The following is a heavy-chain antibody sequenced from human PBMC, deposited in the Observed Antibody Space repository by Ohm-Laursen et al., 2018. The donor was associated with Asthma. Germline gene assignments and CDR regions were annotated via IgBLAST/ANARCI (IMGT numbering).Heavy chain of an antibody. Sequence: PGTLSLTCAVSDGSISSSNWWSWVRQPPGRGLEFIGYVYHTGSTIYNPSLKGRVTISVDTSKNHFSLWLTSVTSADTAVYYCARGSRIVTGYYGSAALNWFDPWGQGTLVTVSS. J-gene: IGHJ5*02. V-gene: IGHV4-4*03. CDR1: DGSISSSNW. D-gene: IGHD3-9*01. CDR3: ARGSRIVTGYYGSAALNWFDP. CDR2: VYHTGST.